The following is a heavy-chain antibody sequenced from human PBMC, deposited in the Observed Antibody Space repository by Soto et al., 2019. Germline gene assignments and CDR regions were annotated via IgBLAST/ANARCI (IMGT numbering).Heavy chain of an antibody. Sequence: GGSLRLSCAASGFTFSSYGMHWVRQAPGKGLEWVAVIWYDGSNKYYADSVKGRFTISRDNSKNTLYLQMNSLRAEDTAVYYCARSSATYYDFWSGYALGDYYYGMDVWGQGTTVTVSS. CDR1: GFTFSSYG. CDR3: ARSSATYYDFWSGYALGDYYYGMDV. J-gene: IGHJ6*02. CDR2: IWYDGSNK. D-gene: IGHD3-3*01. V-gene: IGHV3-33*01.